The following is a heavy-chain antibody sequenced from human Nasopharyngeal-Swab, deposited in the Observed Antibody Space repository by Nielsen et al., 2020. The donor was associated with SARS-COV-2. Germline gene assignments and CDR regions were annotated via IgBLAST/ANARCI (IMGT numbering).Heavy chain of an antibody. CDR2: INHSGNT. J-gene: IGHJ3*02. Sequence: RQAPRKGLEWIGEINHSGNTNYNPSLKSRVTISLDTSKNQFSLKLTSVTAADTAVYYCARGRLRRYYDYVWGTYRSDVFDIWGQGTMVTVSS. CDR3: ARGRLRRYYDYVWGTYRSDVFDI. V-gene: IGHV4-34*01. D-gene: IGHD3-16*02.